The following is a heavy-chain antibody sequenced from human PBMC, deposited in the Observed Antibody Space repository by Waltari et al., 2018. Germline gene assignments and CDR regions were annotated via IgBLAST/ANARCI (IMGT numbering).Heavy chain of an antibody. Sequence: QVHLVESGGGVVQPGRSLRLSCVGSGFTFSDLSMHWVRQAPGQGLEWVAIISYEGSNKYYADSVRGRFTISRDNSKNMLYLEMNSLRAEDTAVYYCARDLYSSGPREADSWGQGTLVAVSS. V-gene: IGHV3-30*04. CDR2: ISYEGSNK. D-gene: IGHD3-22*01. CDR1: GFTFSDLS. J-gene: IGHJ4*02. CDR3: ARDLYSSGPREADS.